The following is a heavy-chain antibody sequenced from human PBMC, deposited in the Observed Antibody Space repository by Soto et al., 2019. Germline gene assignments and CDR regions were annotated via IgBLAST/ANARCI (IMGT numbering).Heavy chain of an antibody. J-gene: IGHJ6*03. CDR3: ARGASGRYYMDV. Sequence: EVQLVESGGVLVQPGGSLRLSCAASGFTFSSHWMHWVRQAPGKGLVWVSRINSDGSRINYADSVKSRFTISRDNAKNTVYPQMNSLTAEDTAVYICARGASGRYYMDVWGKRTTVTVSS. V-gene: IGHV3-74*01. CDR2: INSDGSRI. CDR1: GFTFSSHW. D-gene: IGHD3-10*01.